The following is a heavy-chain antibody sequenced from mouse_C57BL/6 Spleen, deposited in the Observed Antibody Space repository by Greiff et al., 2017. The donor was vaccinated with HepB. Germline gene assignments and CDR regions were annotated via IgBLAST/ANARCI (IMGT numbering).Heavy chain of an antibody. CDR3: TRDLTTVVGAMDY. J-gene: IGHJ4*01. V-gene: IGHV5-9-1*02. D-gene: IGHD1-1*01. CDR1: GFTFSSYA. CDR2: ISSGGDYI. Sequence: EVKLVESGEGLVKPGGSLKLSCAASGFTFSSYAMSWVRQTPEKRLEWVAYISSGGDYIYYADTVKGRFTISRDNARNTLYLQMSSLKSEDTAMYYCTRDLTTVVGAMDYWGQGTSVTVSS.